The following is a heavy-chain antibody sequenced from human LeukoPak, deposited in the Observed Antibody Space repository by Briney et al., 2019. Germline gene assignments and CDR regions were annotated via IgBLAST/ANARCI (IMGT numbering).Heavy chain of an antibody. J-gene: IGHJ2*01. D-gene: IGHD6-13*01. CDR1: GGSISSDY. Sequence: KSSETLSLTCTVSGGSISSDYWGWIRQPPGKGLEWIGSIYYSGNTYYNPSLKSRVTISVDTSKNQFSLKLSSVTAADTAVYYCARSGPGYSSSLNFDLWGRGTLVTVSS. V-gene: IGHV4-39*01. CDR2: IYYSGNT. CDR3: ARSGPGYSSSLNFDL.